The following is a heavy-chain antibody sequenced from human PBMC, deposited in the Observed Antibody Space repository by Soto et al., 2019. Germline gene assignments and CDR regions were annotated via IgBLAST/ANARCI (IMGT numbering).Heavy chain of an antibody. CDR3: ARNGTLTGYSYGMDV. V-gene: IGHV1-69*13. CDR1: GYTFTSYG. J-gene: IGHJ6*02. D-gene: IGHD1-1*01. CDR2: IIPIFDTA. Sequence: SVKVSCKASGYTFTSYGISWVRQAPGQRLEWMGGIIPIFDTANYAEKFQGRVTITADESTSTSFMEVSSLRSEDTAVYCCARNGTLTGYSYGMDVWGQGTMVTVSS.